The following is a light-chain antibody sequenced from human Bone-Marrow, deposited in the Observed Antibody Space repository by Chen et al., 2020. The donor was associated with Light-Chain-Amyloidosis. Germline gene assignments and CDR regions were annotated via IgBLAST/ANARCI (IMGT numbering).Light chain of an antibody. Sequence: DIQMTQSPSTLSASVGDRVTITCRASQNIINTLAWYQQKPGEAPKLLIYMASTLESGVPSRFSGSGSGTEFTLTISSLQPDDFATYYCHQYYRYLTFGGGTKVDIK. CDR1: QNIINT. J-gene: IGKJ4*01. V-gene: IGKV1-5*03. CDR3: HQYYRYLT. CDR2: MAS.